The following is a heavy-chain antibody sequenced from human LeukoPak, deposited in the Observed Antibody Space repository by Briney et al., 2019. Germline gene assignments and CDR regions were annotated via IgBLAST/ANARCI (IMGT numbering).Heavy chain of an antibody. D-gene: IGHD3-22*01. CDR3: ARGGYYYDSSGPLSY. J-gene: IGHJ4*02. CDR2: ISYDGSNK. CDR1: GFTFSSYA. Sequence: PGRSLRLSCAASGFTFSSYAMHWVRQAPGKGLEWVAVISYDGSNKYYADSVKGRFTISRDNSKNTLYLQMNSLRAEDTAVYYCARGGYYYDSSGPLSYWGQGTLVTVSS. V-gene: IGHV3-30-3*01.